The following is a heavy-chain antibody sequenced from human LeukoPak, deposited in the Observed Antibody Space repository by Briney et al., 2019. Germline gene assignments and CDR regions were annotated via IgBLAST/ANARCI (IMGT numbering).Heavy chain of an antibody. D-gene: IGHD7-27*01. V-gene: IGHV1-69*01. Sequence: ASVKASCKASGGTFSSYAISWVRQAPGQGLEWMGGIIPIFGTANYAQKFQGRVTITADESTSTAYMELSSLRSEDTAVYYCARGLLTRAERPRYYYYMDVWGKGTTVTVSS. CDR2: IIPIFGTA. CDR3: ARGLLTRAERPRYYYYMDV. CDR1: GGTFSSYA. J-gene: IGHJ6*03.